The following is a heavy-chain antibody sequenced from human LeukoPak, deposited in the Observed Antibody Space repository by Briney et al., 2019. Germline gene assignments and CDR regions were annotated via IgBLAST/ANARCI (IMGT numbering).Heavy chain of an antibody. CDR1: GFTFTYYW. D-gene: IGHD3-10*01. CDR3: ARGITMVRGVIIGFAFDI. CDR2: INEDGSDK. Sequence: GGSLRLSCAASGFTFTYYWMTWVRQAPGKGLEWVANINEDGSDKQYVDSVKGRFTISRDNAKNSLYLQMNSLRAEDTAVYYCARGITMVRGVIIGFAFDIWGQGTMVTVSS. V-gene: IGHV3-7*04. J-gene: IGHJ3*02.